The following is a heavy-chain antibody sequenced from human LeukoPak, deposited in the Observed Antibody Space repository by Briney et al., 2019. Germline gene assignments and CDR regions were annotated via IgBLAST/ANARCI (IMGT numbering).Heavy chain of an antibody. CDR2: IYYSGST. Sequence: SETLSLTCTVSGVSISSSSYYWGWIRQPPGKGLEWIGSIYYSGSTYYNPSLKSRVTISVDTSKNQFSLKLSSVTAADTAVYYRARGDCSGGSCYLFDYWGQGALVTISS. CDR3: ARGDCSGGSCYLFDY. CDR1: GVSISSSSYY. D-gene: IGHD2-15*01. V-gene: IGHV4-39*01. J-gene: IGHJ4*02.